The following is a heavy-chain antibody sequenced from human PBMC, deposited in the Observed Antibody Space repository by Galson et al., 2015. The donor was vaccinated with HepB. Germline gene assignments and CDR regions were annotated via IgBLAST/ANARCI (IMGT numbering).Heavy chain of an antibody. CDR3: AKAVRLRFLEYD. Sequence: SLRLSCAASGFTFSSYAMNWVRQAPGKGLEWMAVISYDGSTKHYAPSVKGRFTISRDNSKNTLYMQMNSLRAEDTAVYYCAKAVRLRFLEYDWGQGTLVTVSS. D-gene: IGHD3-3*01. CDR2: ISYDGSTK. CDR1: GFTFSSYA. V-gene: IGHV3-30-3*01. J-gene: IGHJ4*02.